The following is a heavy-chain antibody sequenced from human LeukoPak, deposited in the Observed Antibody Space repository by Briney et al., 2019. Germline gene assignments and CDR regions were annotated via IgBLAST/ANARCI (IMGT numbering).Heavy chain of an antibody. V-gene: IGHV3-23*01. CDR3: AKEPYSSSSPYYFDY. CDR1: GFTFSSYA. Sequence: GGSLRLSCAASGFTFSSYAMRWVRQAPGKGREWVSAISGSGGSTYYADSVKGRFTISRDNSKNALYLQMNSLRAEDTAVYYCAKEPYSSSSPYYFDYWGQGTLVTVSS. D-gene: IGHD6-6*01. J-gene: IGHJ4*02. CDR2: ISGSGGST.